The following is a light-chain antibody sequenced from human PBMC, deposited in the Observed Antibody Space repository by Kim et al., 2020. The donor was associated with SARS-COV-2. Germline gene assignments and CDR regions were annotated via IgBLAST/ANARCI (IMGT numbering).Light chain of an antibody. J-gene: IGKJ4*01. Sequence: PGESATLSCRARQTVRSSALAWYQQRPGQAPRLLIYGASSRATGIPDRFSGSGSETDFTLTISRLEPEDFAVYYCQQRSNWPSLTFGGGTKVDIK. CDR3: QQRSNWPSLT. CDR1: QTVRSSA. CDR2: GAS. V-gene: IGKV3D-20*02.